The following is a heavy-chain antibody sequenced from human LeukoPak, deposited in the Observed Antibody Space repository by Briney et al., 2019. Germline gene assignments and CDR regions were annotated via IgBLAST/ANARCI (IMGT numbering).Heavy chain of an antibody. CDR3: ANESPMVRGFDY. J-gene: IGHJ4*02. CDR1: GFTLSNYG. V-gene: IGHV3-33*06. D-gene: IGHD3-10*01. Sequence: PGRSLRLSCAASGFTLSNYGMHWVRQAPGKGLEWVAVIWYDGSDKYYADSVKGRFTISRDSSKNTLYVQMNSLRAEDTAVYYCANESPMVRGFDYWGQGTLVTVSS. CDR2: IWYDGSDK.